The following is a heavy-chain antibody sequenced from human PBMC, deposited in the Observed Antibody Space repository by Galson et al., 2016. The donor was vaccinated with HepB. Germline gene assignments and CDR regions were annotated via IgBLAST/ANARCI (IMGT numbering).Heavy chain of an antibody. CDR2: IDYSGST. Sequence: ETLSLTCIVSGESVINDRYYWTWIRLPPGKGLEWVGCIDYSGSTNYSPSLKSRVTMSLDASENEVSLRLSSVTAADPAIYYCARGRRTICNGSICYKDSYYYAMDVWGQGTTVAVS. CDR1: GESVINDRYY. CDR3: ARGRRTICNGSICYKDSYYYAMDV. D-gene: IGHD2-15*01. V-gene: IGHV4-61*01. J-gene: IGHJ6*02.